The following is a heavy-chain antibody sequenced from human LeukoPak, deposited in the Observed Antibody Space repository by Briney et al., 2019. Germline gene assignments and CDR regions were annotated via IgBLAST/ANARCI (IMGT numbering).Heavy chain of an antibody. V-gene: IGHV3-30*02. J-gene: IGHJ4*02. D-gene: IGHD3-10*01. CDR2: IRYDGSNK. CDR3: TTDPGSGSSQKIDY. Sequence: GGSLRLSCAASGFTFSSYGMHWVRQAPGKGLEWVAFIRYDGSNKYYADSVKGRFTISRDNSKNTLYLQMNSLRAEDTAVYYCTTDPGSGSSQKIDYWGQGTLVTVSS. CDR1: GFTFSSYG.